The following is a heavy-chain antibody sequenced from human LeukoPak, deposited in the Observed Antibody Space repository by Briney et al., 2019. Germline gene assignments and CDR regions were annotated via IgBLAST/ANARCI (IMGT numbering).Heavy chain of an antibody. CDR2: IYYTGST. J-gene: IGHJ4*02. Sequence: SETLSLTCTVSGGSISSYYWSWIRQPPGKGLEWIGYIYYTGSTNYNPSLKSRVTISLDTSKNQFSLKLSSMTAADTAVYYCARGPSSKYFDYWGQGTLVTVSS. CDR1: GGSISSYY. V-gene: IGHV4-59*08. CDR3: ARGPSSKYFDY. D-gene: IGHD2-2*01.